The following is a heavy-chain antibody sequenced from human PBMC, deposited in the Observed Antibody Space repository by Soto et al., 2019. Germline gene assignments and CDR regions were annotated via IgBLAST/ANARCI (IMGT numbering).Heavy chain of an antibody. Sequence: QLQLQESGSGLVKPSQTLSLTCAVSGGSISSGGYSWSWIRQPPGKGLEWIGYIYHSGSTYYNPSLKSRVTISVDRSKNQFSLKLSXVTXADXAVXXXXXGXXXAIDYWGQGTLVTVSS. CDR1: GGSISSGGYS. J-gene: IGHJ4*02. CDR2: IYHSGST. CDR3: XXGXXXAIDY. V-gene: IGHV4-30-2*01.